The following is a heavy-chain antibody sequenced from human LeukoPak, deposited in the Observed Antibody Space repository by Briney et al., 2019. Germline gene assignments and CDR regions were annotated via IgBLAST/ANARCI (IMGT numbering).Heavy chain of an antibody. CDR2: ISGSGGST. J-gene: IGHJ4*02. CDR1: GFTFSSYA. V-gene: IGHV3-23*01. D-gene: IGHD6-13*01. CDR3: AKVSSWITYYFDY. Sequence: GGSLRLSCAASGFTFSSYAMSWDRQAPGKGLEWVSAISGSGGSTYYADSVKGRFTISRDNSKNTLYLQMNSLRAEDTAVYYCAKVSSWITYYFDYWGQGTLVTVFS.